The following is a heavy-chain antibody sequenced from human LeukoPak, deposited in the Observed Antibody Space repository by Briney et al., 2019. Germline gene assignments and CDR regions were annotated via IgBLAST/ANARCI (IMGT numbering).Heavy chain of an antibody. V-gene: IGHV3-23*01. D-gene: IGHD5-18*01. J-gene: IGHJ6*02. CDR3: ASEYSYGTDFSYYYGMDV. Sequence: PGGSLRLSCAASGFTFSSHAMSWVRQAPGKGLEWVSAISGSGGSTYYADSVKGRFTISRDNSKNTLSLQMNSLRAEDTDVYNCASEYSYGTDFSYYYGMDVWGQGTTVTVSS. CDR1: GFTFSSHA. CDR2: ISGSGGST.